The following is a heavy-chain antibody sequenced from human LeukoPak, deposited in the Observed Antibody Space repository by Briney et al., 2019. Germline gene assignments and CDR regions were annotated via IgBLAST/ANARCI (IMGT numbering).Heavy chain of an antibody. D-gene: IGHD5-24*01. Sequence: GASVKVSCKASGYTFTGYYMHWVRQAPGQGLEWMGRINPNSGGTNYAQKCQGRVTMTRDTSISTAYMELSRLRSDDTAVYYCARVRMATMMAGDYWSQGSLLTVSS. CDR3: ARVRMATMMAGDY. J-gene: IGHJ4*02. CDR2: INPNSGGT. V-gene: IGHV1-2*06. CDR1: GYTFTGYY.